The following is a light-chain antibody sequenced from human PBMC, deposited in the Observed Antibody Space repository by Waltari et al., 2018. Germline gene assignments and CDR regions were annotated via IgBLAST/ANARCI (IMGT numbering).Light chain of an antibody. CDR2: NSS. J-gene: IGKJ1*01. V-gene: IGKV1-39*01. CDR1: QAIQSF. CDR3: QQTFTTPWT. Sequence: DIKMTQSPSSLSASVGEPVTIACRAGQAIQSFINWYQQKPGRAPKFLISNSSTLQSGVPSRFGGSGSGTEFTLTISSLQPEDVATYFCQQTFTTPWTFGPGTTVEIK.